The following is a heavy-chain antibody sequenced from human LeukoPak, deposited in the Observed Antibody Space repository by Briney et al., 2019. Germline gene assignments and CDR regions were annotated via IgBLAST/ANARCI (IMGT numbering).Heavy chain of an antibody. V-gene: IGHV4-38-2*02. J-gene: IGHJ3*02. CDR2: IYHSGST. CDR3: ALTPAHAFDI. CDR1: GYSISSGYY. Sequence: SETLSLTCTVSGYSISSGYYWGWIRQPPGKGLEWIGNIYHSGSTYYNPSLKSRVTISVDTSKNQFSLKLSSVTAADTAVYYCALTPAHAFDIWGQGTMVTVSS.